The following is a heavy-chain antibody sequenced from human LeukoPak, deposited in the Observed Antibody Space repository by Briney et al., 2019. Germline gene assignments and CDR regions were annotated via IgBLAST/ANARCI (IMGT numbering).Heavy chain of an antibody. Sequence: SETLSLTCTVSGGSVSSGSYYWSWIRQPPGKGLEWIGYIYYSGSTNYNPSLKSRVTISVDTSKNQFSLKLSSVTAADTAVYYCARAIGREMATITGWFDPWGQGTLVTVSS. V-gene: IGHV4-61*01. CDR1: GGSVSSGSYY. J-gene: IGHJ5*02. CDR2: IYYSGST. D-gene: IGHD5-24*01. CDR3: ARAIGREMATITGWFDP.